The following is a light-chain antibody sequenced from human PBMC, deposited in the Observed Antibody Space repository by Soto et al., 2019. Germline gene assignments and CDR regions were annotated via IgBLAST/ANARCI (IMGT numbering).Light chain of an antibody. Sequence: EIVLTQSPGTLSLSPGERATLSCRASQSLSSSYLAWYQQKPGQAPRLLIYDASSRATGIPDRFSGSGSGTDFTLTISRLEPEDFAVYFCQQCGISPFTFGPGTKVDIK. V-gene: IGKV3-20*01. CDR3: QQCGISPFT. CDR1: QSLSSSY. J-gene: IGKJ3*01. CDR2: DAS.